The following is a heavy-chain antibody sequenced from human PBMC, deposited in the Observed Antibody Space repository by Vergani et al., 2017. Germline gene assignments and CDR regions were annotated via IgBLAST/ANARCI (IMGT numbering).Heavy chain of an antibody. J-gene: IGHJ6*03. CDR2: ISSSSSYI. Sequence: EVQLVESGGGLVKPGGSLRLSCAASGFTFSSYSMNWVRQAPGKGLEWVSSISSSSSYIYYADSVKGRFTISRDNAKNSLYLQMNSLRAEDTAVYYCAKPPARGYYYYMDVWGKGTTVTVSS. V-gene: IGHV3-21*01. CDR3: AKPPARGYYYYMDV. CDR1: GFTFSSYS.